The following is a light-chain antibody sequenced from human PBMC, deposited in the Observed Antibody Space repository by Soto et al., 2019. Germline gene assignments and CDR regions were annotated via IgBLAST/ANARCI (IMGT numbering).Light chain of an antibody. J-gene: IGLJ2*01. Sequence: QSALTQPASVSGSPGQSITISCTGTSRGVATYNLVSWYQQRPGTAPQLIIYEVTKRPSGVSTRFSGSQSGNTASLTISGLQAEDEADYYCCSRGFGRGTKLTVL. CDR2: EVT. V-gene: IGLV2-23*02. CDR3: CSRG. CDR1: SRGVATYNL.